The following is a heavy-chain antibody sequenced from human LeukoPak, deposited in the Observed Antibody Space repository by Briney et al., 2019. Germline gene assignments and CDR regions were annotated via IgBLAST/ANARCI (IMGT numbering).Heavy chain of an antibody. V-gene: IGHV4-59*01. Sequence: PSETLSLTCSVSCGSISSYYWSWIRQPPGKGLEWIGYIYHSGSTNYNPSLKSRVTISGDTSKNQFSLKLSSVTAADTAVYYCARDQMGMNWFDPWGQGTLVTVSS. CDR2: IYHSGST. J-gene: IGHJ5*02. CDR3: ARDQMGMNWFDP. CDR1: CGSISSYY. D-gene: IGHD1-26*01.